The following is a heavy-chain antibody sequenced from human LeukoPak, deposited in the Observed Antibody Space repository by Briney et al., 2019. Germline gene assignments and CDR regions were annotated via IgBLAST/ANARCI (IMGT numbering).Heavy chain of an antibody. V-gene: IGHV3-30*18. J-gene: IGHJ4*02. Sequence: GGALRLSCAASGFTFSSYGMHWVRQAPGKGLEWVAVISYDGSNKYYADSVKGRFTISRDNSKNTLYLQMNRLRAEDTAVYYCAKEGSYDFWSGYFDQYYFDYWGQGTLVTVSS. CDR3: AKEGSYDFWSGYFDQYYFDY. CDR2: ISYDGSNK. CDR1: GFTFSSYG. D-gene: IGHD3-3*01.